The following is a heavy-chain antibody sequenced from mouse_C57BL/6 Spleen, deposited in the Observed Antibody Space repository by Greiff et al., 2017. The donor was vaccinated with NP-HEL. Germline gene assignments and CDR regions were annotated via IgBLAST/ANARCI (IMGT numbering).Heavy chain of an antibody. V-gene: IGHV1-53*01. CDR1: GYTFTSYW. CDR2: INPSNGGT. D-gene: IGHD2-4*01. CDR3: ARGSYDYDFPWFAY. J-gene: IGHJ3*01. Sequence: VQLQQSGTELVKPGASVKLSCKASGYTFTSYWMHWVKQRPGQGLEWIGNINPSNGGTNYNEKFKSKATLTVDKSSSTAYMQLSSLTSEDSAVYYCARGSYDYDFPWFAYWGQGTLVTVSA.